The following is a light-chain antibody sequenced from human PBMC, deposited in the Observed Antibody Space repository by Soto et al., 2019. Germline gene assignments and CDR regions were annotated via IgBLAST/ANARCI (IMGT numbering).Light chain of an antibody. Sequence: DIEMTQSPSSLSASLGDRVTITCRASQSISNYLNWYQHKPGKAPKLLIYAASSLQSGVPTRFSGSGSGTDCTLTISSLQPEDFATYYCQQSYHTPLTFGGGTKVEIK. CDR1: QSISNY. J-gene: IGKJ4*01. CDR3: QQSYHTPLT. V-gene: IGKV1-39*01. CDR2: AAS.